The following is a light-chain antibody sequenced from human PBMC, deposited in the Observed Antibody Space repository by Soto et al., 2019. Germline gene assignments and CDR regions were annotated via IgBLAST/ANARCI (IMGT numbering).Light chain of an antibody. CDR1: QTVSSY. CDR2: DAS. J-gene: IGKJ5*01. V-gene: IGKV3-20*01. Sequence: ILLTQSPATLSLSPGERAALSCRASQTVSSYLLWYQQKPGQAPRLLIYDASNRASGTPARFSGSGSGADFALTISRLEPEDFAVYYCQQYGSSPTTFGQGTRLEI. CDR3: QQYGSSPTT.